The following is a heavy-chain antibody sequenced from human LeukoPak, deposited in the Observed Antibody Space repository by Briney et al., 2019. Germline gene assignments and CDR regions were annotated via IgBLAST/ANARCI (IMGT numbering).Heavy chain of an antibody. CDR3: ASQGRKNYDSSGYYYAS. D-gene: IGHD3-22*01. CDR2: IYYSGST. V-gene: IGHV4-39*01. CDR1: GGSISSSSYY. J-gene: IGHJ4*02. Sequence: SETLSLTCTVSGGSISSSSYYWGWIRQPPGKGLEWFGSIYYSGSTYYNPSLKSRVTISVDTSKNQFSLKLSSVTAADTAVYYCASQGRKNYDSSGYYYASWGQGTLVTVSS.